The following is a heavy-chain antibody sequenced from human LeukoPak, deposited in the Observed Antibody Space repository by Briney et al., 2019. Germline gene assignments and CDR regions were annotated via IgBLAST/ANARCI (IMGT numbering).Heavy chain of an antibody. V-gene: IGHV3-48*02. CDR2: ISSSSSTI. CDR1: GFTFSSYS. J-gene: IGHJ6*02. D-gene: IGHD3-16*01. Sequence: GGSLSLSCAASGFTFSSYSMNWVRQAPGKGLEWVSYISSSSSTIYYADSVKGRFTISRDNAKNSLYLQMNSLRDEDTAVYYCARDCVYHDYSPEGLCYGMDVWGQGTTVTVSS. CDR3: ARDCVYHDYSPEGLCYGMDV.